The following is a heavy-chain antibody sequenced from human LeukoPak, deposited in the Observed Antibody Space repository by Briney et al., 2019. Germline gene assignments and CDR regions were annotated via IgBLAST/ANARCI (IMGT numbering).Heavy chain of an antibody. D-gene: IGHD3-22*01. CDR2: IIPIFGTA. J-gene: IGHJ4*02. Sequence: SVKVSCKASGGTFSSYAISWVRQAPGQGLEWMGRIIPIFGTANYAQKFQGRVTITTDESTSTAYMELSSLRSEDTAVYYCAGGDYYDSSGYLPSDYWGQGTLVTVSS. V-gene: IGHV1-69*05. CDR3: AGGDYYDSSGYLPSDY. CDR1: GGTFSSYA.